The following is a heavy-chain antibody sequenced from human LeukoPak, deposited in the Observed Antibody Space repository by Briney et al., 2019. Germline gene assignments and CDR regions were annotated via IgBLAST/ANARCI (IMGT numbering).Heavy chain of an antibody. Sequence: PGGSLRLSCAASGFTFSSYAMSWVRQAPGKGLEWVSTVSGSGGSTYYADSVKGRFTISRDNAKNSLYLQMNSLRAEDTAVYYCATLSGSDYWGQGTLVTVSS. D-gene: IGHD3-10*01. V-gene: IGHV3-23*01. CDR1: GFTFSSYA. J-gene: IGHJ4*02. CDR2: VSGSGGST. CDR3: ATLSGSDY.